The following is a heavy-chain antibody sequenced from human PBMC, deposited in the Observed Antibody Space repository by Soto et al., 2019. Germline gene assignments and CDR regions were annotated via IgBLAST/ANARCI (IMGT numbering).Heavy chain of an antibody. CDR3: ARCNYGGNSPKISPWFDP. CDR2: INHSGST. J-gene: IGHJ5*02. D-gene: IGHD4-17*01. Sequence: PSETLSLTCTVCGGSFCRYSWYWIRQPPGKGLEWIGEINHSGSTNYNPSLKSRVTISVDTSKNQFSLKLSSVTAADTAVYYCARCNYGGNSPKISPWFDPWGQGTLVTVSS. CDR1: GGSFCRYS. V-gene: IGHV4-34*01.